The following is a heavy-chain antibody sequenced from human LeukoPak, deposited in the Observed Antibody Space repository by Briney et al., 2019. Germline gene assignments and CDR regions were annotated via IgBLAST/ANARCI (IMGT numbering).Heavy chain of an antibody. Sequence: GGSLRLSCAASGFTFSSYGMLWVRQAPGKGLEWVAVIWYDGSNKYYADSVKGRFTISRDNSKNTLYLQMNSLRAEDTAVYYCARDEFGSGWYGYYYGMDVWGQGTTVTVSS. CDR2: IWYDGSNK. CDR3: ARDEFGSGWYGYYYGMDV. CDR1: GFTFSSYG. J-gene: IGHJ6*02. V-gene: IGHV3-33*01. D-gene: IGHD6-19*01.